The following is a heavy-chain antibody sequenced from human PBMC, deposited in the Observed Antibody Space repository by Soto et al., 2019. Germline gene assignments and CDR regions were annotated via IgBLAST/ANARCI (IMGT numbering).Heavy chain of an antibody. V-gene: IGHV6-1*01. CDR3: ASSFKYSSSWYPTPLFDY. CDR1: GDSVSSNSAA. J-gene: IGHJ4*02. CDR2: TYYRSKWYN. D-gene: IGHD6-13*01. Sequence: SQTLSLTCAISGDSVSSNSAAWNWIRQSPSRGLEWLGRTYYRSKWYNDYAVSVKSRITINPDTSKNQFSLQLNSVTPEDTAVYYCASSFKYSSSWYPTPLFDYWGQGTLVTVSS.